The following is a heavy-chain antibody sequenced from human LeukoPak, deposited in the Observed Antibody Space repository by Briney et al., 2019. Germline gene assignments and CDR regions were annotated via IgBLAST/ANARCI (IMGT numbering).Heavy chain of an antibody. Sequence: SETLSLTCTVSGGSISSSSYYWGWIRQPPGKGLEWIGSIYYSRSTYYNPSLKSRVTMSVDTSQNQFSLKLSSVTAADTAVYFCARNYYDTKKPWDWGQGTLVTVSS. D-gene: IGHD3-22*01. V-gene: IGHV4-39*07. CDR1: GGSISSSSYY. CDR2: IYYSRST. J-gene: IGHJ4*02. CDR3: ARNYYDTKKPWD.